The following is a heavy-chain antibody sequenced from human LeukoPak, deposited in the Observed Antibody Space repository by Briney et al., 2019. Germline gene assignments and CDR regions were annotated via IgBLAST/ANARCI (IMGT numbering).Heavy chain of an antibody. CDR3: ARRTNIVVVPAALNDAFDI. D-gene: IGHD2-2*01. Sequence: PSETLSLTCTVSGGSISSYYWSWIRQPPGKGLEWIGYIYYSGSTNYNPSLKSRVTISVDTSKNQFSLKLSSVTAADTAVYYCARRTNIVVVPAALNDAFDIWGQGTMVTVSS. CDR1: GGSISSYY. V-gene: IGHV4-59*08. J-gene: IGHJ3*02. CDR2: IYYSGST.